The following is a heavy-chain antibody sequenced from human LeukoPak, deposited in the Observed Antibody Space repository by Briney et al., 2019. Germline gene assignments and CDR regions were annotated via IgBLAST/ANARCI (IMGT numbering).Heavy chain of an antibody. CDR1: GFTVSNNY. Sequence: GGSLILSCAASGFTVSNNYMNWVRQAPGKGLEWVSVIYSGGDTYYADSVKGRFTISRDTSKNTLYLQKSSLRPEDTAVYYCARRGSSWYPFDCWGQGTLVTVSS. D-gene: IGHD6-13*01. CDR3: ARRGSSWYPFDC. CDR2: IYSGGDT. V-gene: IGHV3-53*01. J-gene: IGHJ4*02.